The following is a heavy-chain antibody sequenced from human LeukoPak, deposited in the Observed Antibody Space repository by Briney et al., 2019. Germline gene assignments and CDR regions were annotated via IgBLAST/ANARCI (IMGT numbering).Heavy chain of an antibody. Sequence: GSLRLSCAASGFTFSSYAMHWVRQAPGKGLEWVAVISYDGSNKYYADSVKGRFTISRDNAKNSLYLQMNSMRAEDTAVYYCARVRVAVAGTLGAQTGDYWGQGTLVTVSS. D-gene: IGHD6-19*01. CDR2: ISYDGSNK. J-gene: IGHJ4*02. CDR3: ARVRVAVAGTLGAQTGDY. V-gene: IGHV3-30*04. CDR1: GFTFSSYA.